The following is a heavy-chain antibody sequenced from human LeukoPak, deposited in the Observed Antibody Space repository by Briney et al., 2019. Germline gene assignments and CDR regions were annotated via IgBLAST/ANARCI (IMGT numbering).Heavy chain of an antibody. CDR1: GGSISTYY. CDR2: IYYSGSA. Sequence: SETLSLTCNVSGGSISTYYWSWIRQPPGKGLEWIGYIYYSGSAKYNPSLKSRVTISVDTSKNQFSLKLTSVTAADTAVYYCARGFGDWGLSWFDPWGQGTLVTVSS. V-gene: IGHV4-59*01. J-gene: IGHJ5*02. D-gene: IGHD3-10*01. CDR3: ARGFGDWGLSWFDP.